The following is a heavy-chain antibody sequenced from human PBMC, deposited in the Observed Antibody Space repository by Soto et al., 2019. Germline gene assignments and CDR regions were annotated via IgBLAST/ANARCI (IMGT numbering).Heavy chain of an antibody. CDR1: GFTFSDHY. CDR3: ARLMGTSFDL. J-gene: IGHJ4*02. Sequence: GVSLRLSCAASGFTFSDHYIDWVRQAPGKGLEWVGRARNKVNGYTTAYAASVEGRFAISRDDSKNSLYLQMSSLKAEDTAVYFCARLMGTSFDLWGQGTLVTVSS. D-gene: IGHD2-8*01. V-gene: IGHV3-72*01. CDR2: ARNKVNGYTT.